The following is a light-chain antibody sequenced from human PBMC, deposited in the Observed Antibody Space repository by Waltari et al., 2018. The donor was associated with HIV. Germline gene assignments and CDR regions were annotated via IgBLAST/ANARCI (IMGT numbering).Light chain of an antibody. Sequence: QSALTQPRSVSGSPGQSVTISCTGPTSDVGVYNSVSWYQQHPGKAPKLMIYAVTHRPSGVPDRFSGSKSGNTASLTISGLQAEDEANYYCCSYAGSYTYVFGTGTKVIVL. J-gene: IGLJ1*01. V-gene: IGLV2-11*01. CDR1: TSDVGVYNS. CDR3: CSYAGSYTYV. CDR2: AVT.